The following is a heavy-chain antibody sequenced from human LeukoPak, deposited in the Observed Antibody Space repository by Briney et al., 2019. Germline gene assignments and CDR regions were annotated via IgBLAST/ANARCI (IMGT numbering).Heavy chain of an antibody. V-gene: IGHV3-64*04. Sequence: GGSLRLSCSASGFPFNTYAIHWVRQAPGKGLEYVAGISSNGDNTDFADSAKGRFTISRENAKNSLYLQMNSLRAGDTAVYYCARAPPYSSASWGYYGMDVWGQGTTVTVSS. CDR3: ARAPPYSSASWGYYGMDV. CDR2: ISSNGDNT. CDR1: GFPFNTYA. J-gene: IGHJ6*02. D-gene: IGHD6-6*01.